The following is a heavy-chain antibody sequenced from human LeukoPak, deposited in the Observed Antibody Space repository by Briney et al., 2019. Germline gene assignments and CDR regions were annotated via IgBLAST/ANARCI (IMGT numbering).Heavy chain of an antibody. V-gene: IGHV1-2*02. CDR1: GYTFTGYY. D-gene: IGHD2-8*01. J-gene: IGHJ5*02. Sequence: ASVKVSCKASGYTFTGYYMHWVRQAPGQGLEWMGWINPNSGGTNYAQKFQGRVTMTRDTSISTAYMELSRLRSDDTAVYYCARPGLMGGDPNWFDPWGQGTLVTVSS. CDR3: ARPGLMGGDPNWFDP. CDR2: INPNSGGT.